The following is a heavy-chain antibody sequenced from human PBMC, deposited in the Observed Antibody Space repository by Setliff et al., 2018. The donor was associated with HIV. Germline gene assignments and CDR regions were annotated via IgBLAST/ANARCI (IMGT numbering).Heavy chain of an antibody. Sequence: PGGSLRLSCAASGFTFSSYEMNWVRQAPGKGLEWVSYISSSGSYIYYADSVKGRFTISRDNAKNSLYLQMNSLRAEDTAVYYCARAYDDYDSDLDYWGQGTLVTVSS. CDR3: ARAYDDYDSDLDY. CDR1: GFTFSSYE. CDR2: ISSSGSYI. D-gene: IGHD4-17*01. J-gene: IGHJ4*02. V-gene: IGHV3-21*05.